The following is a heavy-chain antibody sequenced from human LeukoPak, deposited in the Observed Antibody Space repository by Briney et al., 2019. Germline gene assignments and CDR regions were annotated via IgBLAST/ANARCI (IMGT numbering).Heavy chain of an antibody. D-gene: IGHD3-9*01. CDR3: ARSAARVRYFDWLSSPRPDNWFDP. Sequence: SVKVSCKASGGTFSSYAISWVRQAPGQGLEWMGKIIPIFGTANYAQKFQGRVTITTDESTSTAYMELSSLRSEDTAVYYCARSAARVRYFDWLSSPRPDNWFDPWGQGILVTVSS. CDR1: GGTFSSYA. CDR2: IIPIFGTA. V-gene: IGHV1-69*05. J-gene: IGHJ5*02.